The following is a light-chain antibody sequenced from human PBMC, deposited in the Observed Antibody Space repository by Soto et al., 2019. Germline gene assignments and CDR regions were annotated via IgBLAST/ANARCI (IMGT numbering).Light chain of an antibody. Sequence: QSVLTQPPSLSEAPRQRVTISCSGSSSNIGNNAVNWYQQLPGKAPKLLIYYDDLLPSGVSDRFSGSKSGTSASLAISGLQSEDEADYYCAAWDDSLNAPVFGTGTKSPS. CDR3: AAWDDSLNAPV. V-gene: IGLV1-36*01. J-gene: IGLJ1*01. CDR1: SSNIGNNA. CDR2: YDD.